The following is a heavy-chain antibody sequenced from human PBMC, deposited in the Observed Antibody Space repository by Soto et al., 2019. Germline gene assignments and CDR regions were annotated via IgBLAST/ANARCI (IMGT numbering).Heavy chain of an antibody. J-gene: IGHJ5*02. V-gene: IGHV4-59*01. CDR2: IPYSGGP. D-gene: IGHD2-8*01. CDR1: GDSIRSYF. CDR3: ASSKMGLISVLET. Sequence: LSLTCNASGDSIRSYFWSWIRQPPGKGLEWIGYIPYSGGPTYNPSLKSRVTISIDTSKKQFSLKMTSVTAADTAVYYCASSKMGLISVLETWGQGTLVTVSS.